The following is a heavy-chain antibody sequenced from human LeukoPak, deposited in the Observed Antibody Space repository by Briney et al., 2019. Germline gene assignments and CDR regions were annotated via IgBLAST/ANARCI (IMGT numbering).Heavy chain of an antibody. CDR3: ALRVGLYCSSTSCYTLDY. D-gene: IGHD2-2*02. CDR1: GGTFSSYA. V-gene: IGHV1-69*05. J-gene: IGHJ4*02. Sequence: ASVKVSCKASGGTFSSYAISWVRQAPGQGLEWMGGIIPIFGTANYAQEFQGRVTITTDESTSTAYMELSSLRSEDTAVYYCALRVGLYCSSTSCYTLDYWGQGTLVTVSS. CDR2: IIPIFGTA.